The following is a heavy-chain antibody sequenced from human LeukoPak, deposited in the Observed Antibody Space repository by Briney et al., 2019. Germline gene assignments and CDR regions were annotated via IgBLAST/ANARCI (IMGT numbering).Heavy chain of an antibody. Sequence: ASAKVSCKASGYTFTSYGISWVRQAPGQGLEWMGWISPYNGNTNYAQKLQGRVTMTTDTSTSTAYMELRSLRSDDTAVYYCARDRQYDFWSGYHRFDPWGQGTLVTVSS. V-gene: IGHV1-18*01. CDR1: GYTFTSYG. CDR2: ISPYNGNT. J-gene: IGHJ5*02. CDR3: ARDRQYDFWSGYHRFDP. D-gene: IGHD3-3*01.